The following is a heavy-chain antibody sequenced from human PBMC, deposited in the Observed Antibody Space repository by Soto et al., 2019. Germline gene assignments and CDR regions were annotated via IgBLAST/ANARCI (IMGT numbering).Heavy chain of an antibody. CDR2: ISHEGGTQ. D-gene: IGHD2-8*01. CDR1: GFTFSEYG. V-gene: IGHV3-30*18. Sequence: LRLSCAASGFTFSEYGIDWIRQAPGKGLELVAVISHEGGTQYYADSVRARFTVSRDNSKNIVYLQMDSLRPEDTAVHFCAKEGTPRVYRWDDNWGRGTLVTVAS. CDR3: AKEGTPRVYRWDDN. J-gene: IGHJ4*02.